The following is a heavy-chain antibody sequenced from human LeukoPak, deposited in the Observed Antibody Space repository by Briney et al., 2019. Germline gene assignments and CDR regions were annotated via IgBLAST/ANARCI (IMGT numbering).Heavy chain of an antibody. Sequence: PGGSLRLSCAASGFTVSSNYMSWVRQAPGKGLEWVSVIYSGGSTYYADSVKGRFTISRDNSKNTLYLQMNSLRAEDTAVYYCARDESRGWGSGFDYWGQGTLVTVSS. CDR2: IYSGGST. CDR3: ARDESRGWGSGFDY. CDR1: GFTVSSNY. D-gene: IGHD6-19*01. J-gene: IGHJ4*02. V-gene: IGHV3-53*01.